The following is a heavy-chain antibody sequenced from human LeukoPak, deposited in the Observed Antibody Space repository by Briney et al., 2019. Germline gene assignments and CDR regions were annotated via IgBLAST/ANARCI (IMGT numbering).Heavy chain of an antibody. J-gene: IGHJ4*02. CDR2: INPNSGGT. CDR3: ARIGYNHHLDY. CDR1: GYTFTDYY. D-gene: IGHD5-24*01. Sequence: ASLKVSSKASGYTFTDYYIHWVRQAPGQRGWWMGWINPNSGGTNYAQTFQGRVTMNRDPSITTAYLELSRLRSDDTAVYYCARIGYNHHLDYWGQGTLVTVSS. V-gene: IGHV1-2*02.